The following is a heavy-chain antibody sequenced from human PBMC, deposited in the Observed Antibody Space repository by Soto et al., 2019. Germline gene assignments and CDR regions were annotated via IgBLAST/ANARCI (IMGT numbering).Heavy chain of an antibody. J-gene: IGHJ6*02. V-gene: IGHV1-69*01. CDR1: GGTFSSYA. CDR2: IIPIFGTA. Sequence: QVQLVQSGAEVKKPGSSVKVSCKASGGTFSSYAISWVRQAPGQGLEWMGGIIPIFGTANYAQKFQGRVTITADESTSTAYMELSSLRSEETAVYYCARGGDCSSTSCYEKAFYYYGMDVWGQGTTVTVSS. D-gene: IGHD2-2*01. CDR3: ARGGDCSSTSCYEKAFYYYGMDV.